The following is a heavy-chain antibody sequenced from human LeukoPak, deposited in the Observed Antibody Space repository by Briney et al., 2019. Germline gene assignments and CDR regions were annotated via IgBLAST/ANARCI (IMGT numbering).Heavy chain of an antibody. CDR2: IYYSGST. J-gene: IGHJ6*04. V-gene: IGHV4-59*01. CDR1: GGSISSYY. D-gene: IGHD3-10*01. CDR3: ARGKRLLWFGELLVYGMDV. Sequence: SETLSLTCTVSGGSISSYYWSGMRQPPGKGLEGVGYIYYSGSTNYNPSLKSRVTISVDTSKNQLSLKLSSVTAADTAVYYCARGKRLLWFGELLVYGMDVWGKGTTVTVSS.